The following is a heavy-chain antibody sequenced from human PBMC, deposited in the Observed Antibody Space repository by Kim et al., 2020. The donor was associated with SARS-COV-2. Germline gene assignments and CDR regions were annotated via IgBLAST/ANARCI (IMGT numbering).Heavy chain of an antibody. CDR1: GFTFSSYE. Sequence: GSLRLSCAASGFTFSSYEMNWVRQAPGKGLEWVSYISSSGSTIYYADSVKGRFTISRDNAKNSLYLQMNSLRAEDTAVYYCARDGYSYGYPYWGQGTLVTVSS. D-gene: IGHD5-18*01. CDR2: ISSSGSTI. CDR3: ARDGYSYGYPY. V-gene: IGHV3-48*03. J-gene: IGHJ4*02.